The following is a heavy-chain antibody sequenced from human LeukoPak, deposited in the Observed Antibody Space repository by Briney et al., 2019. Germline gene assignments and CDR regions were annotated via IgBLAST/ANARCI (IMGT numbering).Heavy chain of an antibody. CDR1: GDSISSSNSY. D-gene: IGHD3-3*01. CDR3: ARVGPPNYDFWSGYYNYYYYMDV. V-gene: IGHV4-39*07. Sequence: SETLSLTCTVSGDSISSSNSYWGWIRQPPGTGLEWIGSIYYSGNTNYNPSLKSRVTISVDTSKNQFSLKLSSVTAADTAVYYCARVGPPNYDFWSGYYNYYYYMDVRGKGTTVTVSS. CDR2: IYYSGNT. J-gene: IGHJ6*03.